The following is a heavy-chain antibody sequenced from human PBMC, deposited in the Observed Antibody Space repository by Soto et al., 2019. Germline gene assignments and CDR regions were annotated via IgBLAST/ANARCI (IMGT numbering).Heavy chain of an antibody. CDR3: AKPRGWYYYDSSGYYSDAFDI. D-gene: IGHD3-22*01. CDR1: GFTFSSYS. V-gene: IGHV3-30*18. J-gene: IGHJ3*02. CDR2: ISYDGSNK. Sequence: GGSLRLSCAASGFTFSSYSMNWVRQAPGKGLEWVAVISYDGSNKYYADSVKGRFTISRDNSKNTLYLQMNSLRAEDTAVYYCAKPRGWYYYDSSGYYSDAFDIWGQGTMVTVSS.